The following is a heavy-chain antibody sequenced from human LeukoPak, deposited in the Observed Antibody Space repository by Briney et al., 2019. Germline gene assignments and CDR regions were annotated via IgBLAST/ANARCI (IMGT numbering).Heavy chain of an antibody. D-gene: IGHD3-3*01. Sequence: GGSLRLSCAVSGFTFRTYWMHWVRQVPGEGLVWVSRINEDGRITNYADSVKGRFTISRDNAKNTLYLQMNSLRAEDTAVYYCVGGGYYGYWGQGTLVTVSS. V-gene: IGHV3-74*01. CDR2: INEDGRIT. CDR1: GFTFRTYW. J-gene: IGHJ4*02. CDR3: VGGGYYGY.